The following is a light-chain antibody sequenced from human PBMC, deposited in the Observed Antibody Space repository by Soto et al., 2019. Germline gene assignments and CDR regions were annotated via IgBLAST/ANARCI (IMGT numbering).Light chain of an antibody. J-gene: IGLJ3*02. V-gene: IGLV1-36*01. CDR3: AAWDDSLTGPV. CDR1: SSNIGNNA. Sequence: QAGLTQPPSLSAAPRQRVTISCSGSSSNIGNNAVNWYQKFPGKAPKLLIHFDDRVASGVSDRFSGSKSGTSASLAISGLQSEDEAEYYCAAWDDSLTGPVFGGGTKLTVL. CDR2: FDD.